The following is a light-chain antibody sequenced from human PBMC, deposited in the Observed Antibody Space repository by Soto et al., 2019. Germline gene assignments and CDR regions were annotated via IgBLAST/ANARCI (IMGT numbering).Light chain of an antibody. CDR1: NNALVNYNL. CDR2: ESI. V-gene: IGLV2-23*01. J-gene: IGLJ3*02. Sequence: QSALTQPASVSGSPGQSITISCTGTNNALVNYNLVSWYHQSPGQAPRLVIYESIQPPSGVSDRLSGSKSGNAASRTISGLQADYEGDYYCCSSVTVSPFDVLFGGGTQLTVL. CDR3: CSSVTVSPFDVL.